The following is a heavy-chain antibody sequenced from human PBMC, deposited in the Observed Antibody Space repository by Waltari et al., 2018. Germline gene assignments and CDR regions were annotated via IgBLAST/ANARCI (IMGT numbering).Heavy chain of an antibody. J-gene: IGHJ4*02. CDR3: AKEWEDTAMVAYYFDS. D-gene: IGHD5-18*01. CDR1: MFPFRHSA. Sequence: EVHLLESGGGLVQPGGSMRLSCTNSMFPFRHSALSWVSQAPGKGLEWVSAITGSGLTTYYADSVKGRFTVSRDNSRNTVFLQMNTLRGDDTAVYYCAKEWEDTAMVAYYFDSWGQGTLVTVSS. V-gene: IGHV3-23*01. CDR2: ITGSGLTT.